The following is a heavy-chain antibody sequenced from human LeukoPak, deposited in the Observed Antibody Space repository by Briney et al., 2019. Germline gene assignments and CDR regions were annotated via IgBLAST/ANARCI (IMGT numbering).Heavy chain of an antibody. J-gene: IGHJ4*02. CDR1: GFTFSTYA. CDR3: AKQPCSGGSCYSGLADY. D-gene: IGHD2-15*01. CDR2: ISGSGAAT. Sequence: GGSLRLSCAASGFTFSTYAMNWVRQAPGKGLEWVPGISGSGAATYYADSVKGRFTISRDNSKNTLYVQMNSLRAEDTAVYYCAKQPCSGGSCYSGLADYWGQGTLVTVSS. V-gene: IGHV3-23*01.